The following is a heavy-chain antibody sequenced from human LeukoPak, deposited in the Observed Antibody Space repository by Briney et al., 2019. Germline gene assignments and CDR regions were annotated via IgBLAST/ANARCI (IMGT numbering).Heavy chain of an antibody. CDR3: ASEYSYGYFPY. CDR1: GGSISSYY. D-gene: IGHD5-18*01. J-gene: IGHJ4*02. CDR2: IYYSGST. V-gene: IGHV4-59*08. Sequence: SETLSLTCTVSGGSISSYYWSWIRQPPGKGLEWIGYIYYSGSTNYNPSLESRVTISVDTSKNQFSLKLSSVTAADTAVYYCASEYSYGYFPYWGQGTLVTVSS.